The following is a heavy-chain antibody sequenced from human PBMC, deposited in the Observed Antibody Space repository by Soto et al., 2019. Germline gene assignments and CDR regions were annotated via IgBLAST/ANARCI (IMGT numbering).Heavy chain of an antibody. CDR2: IKQDGNDK. D-gene: IGHD6-19*01. CDR3: ARYSYSSGPQDS. CDR1: GFSFSSHW. Sequence: HPGGSLRLSCAASGFSFSSHWMSWVRQAPGKGLEWVANIKQDGNDKRYVDSVKGRFTISRDNAKSSLYLQMNSLRADDTAVYYCARYSYSSGPQDSWGQGTLVTVSS. V-gene: IGHV3-7*03. J-gene: IGHJ4*02.